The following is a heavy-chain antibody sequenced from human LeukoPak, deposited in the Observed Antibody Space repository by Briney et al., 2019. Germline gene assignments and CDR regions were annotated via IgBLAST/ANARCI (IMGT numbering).Heavy chain of an antibody. CDR1: GFTFSSYA. CDR2: ISGSGGST. D-gene: IGHD3-22*01. J-gene: IGHJ4*02. CDR3: AKDIIDSSGYYVSADY. V-gene: IGHV3-23*01. Sequence: QPGGSLRLSCAASGFTFSSYAMSWVRQAPGKGLEWVSAISGSGGSTYYADSVKGRFTISRDSSKNTLYLQMNSLRAEDTAVYYCAKDIIDSSGYYVSADYWGQGTLVTVSS.